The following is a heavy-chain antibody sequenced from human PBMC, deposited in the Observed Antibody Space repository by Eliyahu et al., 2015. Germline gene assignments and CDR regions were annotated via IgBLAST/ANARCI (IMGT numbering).Heavy chain of an antibody. CDR1: GGSISSXXXX. Sequence: QLQLQESGPGLVKPSATLSLTCTVSGGSISSXXXXWGWIRPPPGKGPXWIGSIYYSGSTYYNPSLKSRVTISVDTSRNQFSLKLSSVTAADTAVYYCARQISSIVIVPAAHFDYWGQGTLVTVSS. V-gene: IGHV4-39*01. J-gene: IGHJ4*02. CDR3: ARQISSIVIVPAAHFDY. D-gene: IGHD2-2*01. CDR2: IYYSGST.